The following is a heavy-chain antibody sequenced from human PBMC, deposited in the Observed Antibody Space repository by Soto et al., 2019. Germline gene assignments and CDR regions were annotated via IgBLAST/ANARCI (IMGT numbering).Heavy chain of an antibody. CDR3: ARDTPPSHGMDV. J-gene: IGHJ6*02. Sequence: ASVKVSGKASGYTFTNYYMNWVRQAPGQGLEWMGIIDPSFGSTSYAQKFQGRVTMTRDTSTSTVYMELISMRSEETAMYYCARDTPPSHGMDVWGQGTTVTVSS. CDR1: GYTFTNYY. V-gene: IGHV1-46*01. CDR2: IDPSFGST.